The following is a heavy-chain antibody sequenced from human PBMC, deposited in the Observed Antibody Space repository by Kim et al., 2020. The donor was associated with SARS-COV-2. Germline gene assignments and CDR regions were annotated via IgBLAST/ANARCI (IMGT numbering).Heavy chain of an antibody. Sequence: ASVKVSCKASGYTFTSYGISWVRQAPGQGLEWMGWISAYNGNTNYAQKLQGRVTMTTDTSTSTAYMELRSLRSDDTAVYYCARIRLIAAAGRGGYFDLWGRGTLVTVSS. V-gene: IGHV1-18*04. CDR1: GYTFTSYG. CDR2: ISAYNGNT. D-gene: IGHD6-13*01. CDR3: ARIRLIAAAGRGGYFDL. J-gene: IGHJ2*01.